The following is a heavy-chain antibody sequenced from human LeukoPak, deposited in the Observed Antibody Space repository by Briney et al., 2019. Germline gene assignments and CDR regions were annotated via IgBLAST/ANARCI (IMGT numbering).Heavy chain of an antibody. J-gene: IGHJ4*02. D-gene: IGHD2-2*01. CDR2: ISSSSSYI. CDR3: AVNDGYSSRTSCPAFDY. V-gene: IGHV3-21*01. Sequence: GGSLRLSCAASGFTFSSYSMNWVRQAPGKGLEWVSSISSSSSYIYYADSVKGRFTISRDNAKNSLYLQMNSLRAEDTAVYYCAVNDGYSSRTSCPAFDYWGQGTLVTVSS. CDR1: GFTFSSYS.